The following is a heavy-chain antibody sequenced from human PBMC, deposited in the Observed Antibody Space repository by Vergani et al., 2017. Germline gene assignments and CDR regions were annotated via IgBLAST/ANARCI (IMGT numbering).Heavy chain of an antibody. CDR2: ISGNNDDV. CDR3: ARDGRIDAEGTELDY. J-gene: IGHJ4*02. Sequence: EVQMVESGGGLVKPGGSLRLPCVASGFTFSHYSMNWVRQAPGKGLEWVSSISGNNDDVYYADSVKGRFTISRDNAKNSLYLDMSSLRAEDTAVYYCARDGRIDAEGTELDYWGQGTLVTVSS. D-gene: IGHD1-14*01. V-gene: IGHV3-21*01. CDR1: GFTFSHYS.